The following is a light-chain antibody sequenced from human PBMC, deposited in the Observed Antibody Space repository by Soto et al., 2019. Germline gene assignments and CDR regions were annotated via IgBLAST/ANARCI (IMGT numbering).Light chain of an antibody. Sequence: DIRITKPPSTLSASIGARAPITCRASQSISTWLAWYQQKPGKAPRLLIYKASSLESGVPSRFSGGGSGTEFTLTISSLQPDDTATYYCQQYDIYWTFGQGTKVEIK. J-gene: IGKJ1*01. CDR3: QQYDIYWT. CDR2: KAS. CDR1: QSISTW. V-gene: IGKV1-5*03.